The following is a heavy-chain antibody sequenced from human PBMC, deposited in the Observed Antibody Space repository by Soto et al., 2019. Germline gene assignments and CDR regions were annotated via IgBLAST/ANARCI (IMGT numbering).Heavy chain of an antibody. CDR2: IKQDGSEK. Sequence: EVQLVESGGGLVQPGGSLRLSCAASGFTFSSYWMSWVRQAPGKGLEWVANIKQDGSEKYYVDSVKGRFTISRDNAKNSLYLQMNSLRAEDPAVYYCARDVQGPLSLSYFDYWGQGTLVTVSS. CDR3: ARDVQGPLSLSYFDY. D-gene: IGHD6-6*01. V-gene: IGHV3-7*03. CDR1: GFTFSSYW. J-gene: IGHJ4*02.